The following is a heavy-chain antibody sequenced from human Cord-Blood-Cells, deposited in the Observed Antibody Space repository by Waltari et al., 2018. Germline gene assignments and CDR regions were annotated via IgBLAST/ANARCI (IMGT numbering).Heavy chain of an antibody. V-gene: IGHV3-33*01. Sequence: QVQLVESGGGVVQPGRSLRLSCAASGFTFSSYGMHWVRQAPGKGLEWVAVIWYDGSNKYYADPMKGRFTISRDNSKNTLYLQMNSLRAEDTAVYYCASSSSYYFDYWGQGTLVTVSS. D-gene: IGHD6-6*01. CDR1: GFTFSSYG. CDR3: ASSSSYYFDY. CDR2: IWYDGSNK. J-gene: IGHJ4*02.